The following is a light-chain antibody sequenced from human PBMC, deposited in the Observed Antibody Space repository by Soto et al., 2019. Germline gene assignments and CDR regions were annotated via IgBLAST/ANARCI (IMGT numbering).Light chain of an antibody. J-gene: IGKJ1*01. CDR3: QQYNGFSRT. CDR1: QSIDIW. Sequence: DIQMTQSPFTLSASVGDRVTITCRASQSIDIWLAWYQQKPGKAPKLLIYKASSLETGVPSRFSGSGSGTEFTLTISSLQPDDFATYYCQQYNGFSRTFGQGTKVDIK. V-gene: IGKV1-5*03. CDR2: KAS.